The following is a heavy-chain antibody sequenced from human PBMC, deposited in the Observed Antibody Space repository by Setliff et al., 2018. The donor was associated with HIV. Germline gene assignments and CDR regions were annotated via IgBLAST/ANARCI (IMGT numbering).Heavy chain of an antibody. J-gene: IGHJ4*02. Sequence: SETLSLTCTVSGGSISSSGYFWGWIRQPPGKGLEWIGSIYYSGSTYYNPSLKSRVTISVDTSENPFSLKLSSVTAADTAVYYCARRYYDSSGYYYPFDYWGQGTLVTVSS. D-gene: IGHD3-22*01. V-gene: IGHV4-39*01. CDR3: ARRYYDSSGYYYPFDY. CDR2: IYYSGST. CDR1: GGSISSSGYF.